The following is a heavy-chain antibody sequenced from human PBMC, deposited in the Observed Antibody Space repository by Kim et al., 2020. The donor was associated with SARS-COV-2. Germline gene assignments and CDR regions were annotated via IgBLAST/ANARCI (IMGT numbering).Heavy chain of an antibody. CDR3: TKGSQDSSGYYYIYYYYGMDV. CDR2: ISYDGSNK. V-gene: IGHV3-30*18. J-gene: IGHJ6*02. CDR1: GFTFSSYG. Sequence: GGSLRLSCAASGFTFSSYGMHWVRQAPGKGLEWVAVISYDGSNKYYADSVKGRFTISRDNSKNTLYLQMNSLRAEDTAVYYCTKGSQDSSGYYYIYYYYGMDVWGQGTTVTVSS. D-gene: IGHD3-22*01.